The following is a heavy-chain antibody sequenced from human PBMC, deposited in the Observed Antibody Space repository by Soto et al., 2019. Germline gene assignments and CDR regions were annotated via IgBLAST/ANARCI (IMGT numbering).Heavy chain of an antibody. V-gene: IGHV4-59*01. Sequence: SETLSLTCTVSGGSISSYYWSWIRQPPGKGLEWIGYIYYSGSTNYNPSLKSRVTISVDTSKNQFSLKLSSVTAADTAVYYCARTTYYDFWSGSPYYYGMEVWGQGTTVTVSS. CDR1: GGSISSYY. CDR2: IYYSGST. CDR3: ARTTYYDFWSGSPYYYGMEV. D-gene: IGHD3-3*01. J-gene: IGHJ6*02.